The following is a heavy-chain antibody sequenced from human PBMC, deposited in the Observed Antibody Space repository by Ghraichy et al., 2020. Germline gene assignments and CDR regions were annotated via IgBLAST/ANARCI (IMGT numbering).Heavy chain of an antibody. Sequence: GESLNISCKGSGSTFDNFWIAWVRQMPGRGLEWMGIVYLADSDTRYSPSFQGQVTISADKSITTAYLQWSSLKASDTAIYYCARVNYGDFLGGYYYGMDVWGQGTTVTVSS. D-gene: IGHD4-17*01. J-gene: IGHJ6*02. V-gene: IGHV5-51*01. CDR3: ARVNYGDFLGGYYYGMDV. CDR2: VYLADSDT. CDR1: GSTFDNFW.